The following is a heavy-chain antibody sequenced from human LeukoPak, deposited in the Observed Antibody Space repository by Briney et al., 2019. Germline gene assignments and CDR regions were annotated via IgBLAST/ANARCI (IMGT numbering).Heavy chain of an antibody. V-gene: IGHV3-7*01. CDR2: IKENGNEQ. Sequence: GGSLRLSCEASGFTFSSYWMSWVRQAPGKGPEWVARIKENGNEQYYADSVKGRFTISRDNVKQSLCLQMNSLRAEDTAVYYCARGPGDFDASDIWGQGTMVTVSS. CDR3: ARGPGDFDASDI. J-gene: IGHJ3*02. CDR1: GFTFSSYW. D-gene: IGHD1-14*01.